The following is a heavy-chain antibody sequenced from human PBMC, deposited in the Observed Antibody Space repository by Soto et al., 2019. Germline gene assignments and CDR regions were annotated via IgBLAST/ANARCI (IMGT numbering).Heavy chain of an antibody. Sequence: QVQLVQSGAELKKPGASVKVSCKASGYTFSNYDMNWVRQATGQGPEWIGWVNPNNGDTGYAQKFQGRVTQTTDISTTTAYMELPSLRSEDTAIYYCAKVSRKGSAIDFDYWGQGTLITVSS. CDR3: AKVSRKGSAIDFDY. D-gene: IGHD3-10*01. CDR1: GYTFSNYD. CDR2: VNPNNGDT. V-gene: IGHV1-8*01. J-gene: IGHJ4*02.